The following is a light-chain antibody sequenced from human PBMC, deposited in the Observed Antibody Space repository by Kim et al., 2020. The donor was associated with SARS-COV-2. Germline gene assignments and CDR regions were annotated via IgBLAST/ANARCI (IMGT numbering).Light chain of an antibody. V-gene: IGKV1-13*02. CDR3: QQFKSFPPT. Sequence: AIQLAQSPSSLSASVGDRVTITCRASQGIGTSLAWYRQRPGKAPQLLMEGTSTLESGVPSGFTGSGSGTDFTLTISSLQPEDFATYYCQQFKSFPPTFGQGTKLEIK. CDR1: QGIGTS. J-gene: IGKJ1*01. CDR2: GTS.